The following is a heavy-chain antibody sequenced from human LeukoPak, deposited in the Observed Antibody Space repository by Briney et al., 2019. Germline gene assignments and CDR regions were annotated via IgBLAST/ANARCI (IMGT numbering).Heavy chain of an antibody. Sequence: GGSLRLSCAASGFTFSSYSMNWVRQAPGKGLEWVSSISSRSSYIYYADSVKGRFTISRDNAKNSLYLQMNSLRAEDTAVYYCARDIAAAGYFDYWGQGTLVTVSS. D-gene: IGHD6-13*01. J-gene: IGHJ4*02. V-gene: IGHV3-21*01. CDR3: ARDIAAAGYFDY. CDR1: GFTFSSYS. CDR2: ISSRSSYI.